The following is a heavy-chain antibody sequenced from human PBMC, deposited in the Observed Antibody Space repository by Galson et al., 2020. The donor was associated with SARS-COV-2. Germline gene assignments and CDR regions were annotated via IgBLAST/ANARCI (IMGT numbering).Heavy chain of an antibody. CDR1: GGSFSGYY. D-gene: IGHD5-18*01. CDR2: INPSGST. Sequence: ETSETLSLTCAVYGGSFSGYYWSWIRQPPGKGLEWIGEINPSGSTTYNPSLKSRVTISVDTSKNQFSLKLSSVTAADTAVYYCARAWSRYSYGFDYWGQGTLVTVSS. CDR3: ARAWSRYSYGFDY. J-gene: IGHJ4*02. V-gene: IGHV4-34*01.